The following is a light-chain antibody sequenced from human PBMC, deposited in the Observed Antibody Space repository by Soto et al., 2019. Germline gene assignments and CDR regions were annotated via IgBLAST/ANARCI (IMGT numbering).Light chain of an antibody. CDR1: QCVSSSY. V-gene: IGKV3D-7*01. CDR3: QQDYNLFT. CDR2: GAS. Sequence: EIVMTQSPATLSLSPGERATLSCRASQCVSSSYLSWYQQKPGQAPRLLIYGASTRATGIPARFSGSGSGTDFTLTISSLQPEDFAVYYCQQDYNLFTFGPGTKVDIK. J-gene: IGKJ3*01.